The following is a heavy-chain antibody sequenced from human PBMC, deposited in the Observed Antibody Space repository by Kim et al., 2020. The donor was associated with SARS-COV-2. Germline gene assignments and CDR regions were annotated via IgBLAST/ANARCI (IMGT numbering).Heavy chain of an antibody. CDR2: IGTAGDT. J-gene: IGHJ3*02. CDR1: GFTFSSYD. CDR3: ARGYSSSWYWAFDI. Sequence: GGSLRLSCAASGFTFSSYDMHWVRQATGKVLEWVSAIGTAGDTYYPGSVKGRFTISRENAKNSLYLQMNSLRAGDTAVYYCARGYSSSWYWAFDIWGQGTMVTVSS. D-gene: IGHD6-13*01. V-gene: IGHV3-13*01.